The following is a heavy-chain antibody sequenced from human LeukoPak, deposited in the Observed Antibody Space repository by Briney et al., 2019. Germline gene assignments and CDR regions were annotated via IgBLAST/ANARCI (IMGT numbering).Heavy chain of an antibody. CDR1: GFTFSSYS. Sequence: GGSLRLSCAASGFTFSSYSMNWVRQAPGKGLEWVSSISSSSSYIYYADSVKGLFTISRDNAKNSLYLQMNSLRAEDTAVYYCARDPGGHFDYWGQGTLLTVSS. CDR3: ARDPGGHFDY. J-gene: IGHJ4*02. CDR2: ISSSSSYI. V-gene: IGHV3-21*01. D-gene: IGHD4-23*01.